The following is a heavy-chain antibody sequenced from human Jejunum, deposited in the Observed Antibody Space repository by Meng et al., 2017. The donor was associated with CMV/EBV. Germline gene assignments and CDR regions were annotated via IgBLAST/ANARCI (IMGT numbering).Heavy chain of an antibody. CDR3: ARGDGSLHASRLLDY. D-gene: IGHD2-15*01. Sequence: FPFNNYWLTWVRQAPGKGPEWVANIKEDGSEKNYLDSVKGRFTISRDNAKSSLYLQMNSLRVEDTAVYYCARGDGSLHASRLLDYWGQGTQVTVSS. CDR2: IKEDGSEK. V-gene: IGHV3-7*01. J-gene: IGHJ4*02. CDR1: FPFNNYW.